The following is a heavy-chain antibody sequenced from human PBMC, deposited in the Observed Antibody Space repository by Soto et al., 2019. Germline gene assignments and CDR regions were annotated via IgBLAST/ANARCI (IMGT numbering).Heavy chain of an antibody. Sequence: PGGSLRLSCAASGFTFSSYAMHWVRQAPGKGLEWVAVISYDGSNKYYADSVKGRFTISRDNSKNTLYLQMNSLRAEDTAVYYRATTQGRSKTPFDYWGQGTLVPVSS. J-gene: IGHJ4*02. CDR1: GFTFSSYA. D-gene: IGHD6-13*01. CDR2: ISYDGSNK. CDR3: ATTQGRSKTPFDY. V-gene: IGHV3-30-3*01.